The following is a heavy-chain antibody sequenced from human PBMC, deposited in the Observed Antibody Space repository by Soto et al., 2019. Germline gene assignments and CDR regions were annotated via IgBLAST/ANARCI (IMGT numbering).Heavy chain of an antibody. Sequence: PSETLSLTCTVSGGSISSGGYYWSWIRQHPGKGLEWIGYIYYSGTTYYNPSLKSRITMSVDTSKNQFSLKVSSVTVADTAVYYCARDLLAEKKGIDYWGQGTLVTVSS. D-gene: IGHD1-26*01. CDR1: GGSISSGGYY. V-gene: IGHV4-31*03. J-gene: IGHJ4*02. CDR2: IYYSGTT. CDR3: ARDLLAEKKGIDY.